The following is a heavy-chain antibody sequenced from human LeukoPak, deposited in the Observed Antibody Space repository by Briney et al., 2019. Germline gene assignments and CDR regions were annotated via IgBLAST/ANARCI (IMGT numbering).Heavy chain of an antibody. CDR3: ARVRVGVAATPLDY. D-gene: IGHD2-15*01. CDR2: IKQDRSEK. V-gene: IGHV3-7*03. CDR1: GFTFSSYW. J-gene: IGHJ4*02. Sequence: GGSLRLSCAASGFTFSSYWMSWVRQAPGKGLEWVANIKQDRSEKYYVDSVKGRFTISRDNAKNSLYLQMNSLRAEDTAVYYCARVRVGVAATPLDYWGQGTLVTVSS.